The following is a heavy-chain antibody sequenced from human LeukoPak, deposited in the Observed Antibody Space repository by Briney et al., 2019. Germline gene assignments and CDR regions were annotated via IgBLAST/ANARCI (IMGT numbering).Heavy chain of an antibody. CDR1: GYTFTSYY. Sequence: ASVKVSCKASGYTFTSYYMHWVRQAPGQGLEWMGIINPSGGSTSYAQKFQGRVTITADKSTSTAYMELSSLRSEDTAVYYCARDPSHIAVAADFDYWGQGTLVTVSS. CDR3: ARDPSHIAVAADFDY. J-gene: IGHJ4*02. CDR2: INPSGGST. D-gene: IGHD6-19*01. V-gene: IGHV1-46*01.